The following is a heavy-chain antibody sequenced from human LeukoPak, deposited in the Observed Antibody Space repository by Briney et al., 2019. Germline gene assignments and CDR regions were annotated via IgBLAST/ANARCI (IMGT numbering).Heavy chain of an antibody. CDR3: ARASIAARPSYYYMDV. J-gene: IGHJ6*03. D-gene: IGHD6-6*01. CDR1: GFTFTTYY. CDR2: ITTSSSYI. V-gene: IGHV3-21*01. Sequence: GGSLRLSCEASGFTFTTYYMNWVCQAPGKGLEWVSSITTSSSYIYYADSVKGRFTISRDNAKNSLYLQMNSLRAEDTAVYYCARASIAARPSYYYMDVWGKGTTVTVSS.